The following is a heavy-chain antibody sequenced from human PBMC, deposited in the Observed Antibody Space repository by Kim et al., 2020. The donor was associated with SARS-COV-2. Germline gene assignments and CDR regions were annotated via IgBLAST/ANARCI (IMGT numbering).Heavy chain of an antibody. J-gene: IGHJ4*02. CDR1: GFTFSSYA. CDR2: ISGSGGST. V-gene: IGHV3-23*01. Sequence: GGSLRLSCAASGFTFSSYAMSWVRQAPGKGLEWVSAISGSGGSTYYADSVKGRFTISRDNSKNTLYLQMNSLRAEDTAVYYCAKDWGQGFNSLKSGHFDYWGQGTLVTVSS. CDR3: AKDWGQGFNSLKSGHFDY. D-gene: IGHD3-16*01.